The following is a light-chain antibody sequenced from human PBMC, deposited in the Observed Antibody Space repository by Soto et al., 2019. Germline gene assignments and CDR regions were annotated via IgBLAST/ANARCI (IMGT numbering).Light chain of an antibody. J-gene: IGLJ1*01. CDR2: DVS. CDR1: SSDVGGYNY. CDR3: CSYAGSLHLGV. Sequence: QSALTQPHSVSGSPGQSVTISCTGTSSDVGGYNYVSWYQQHPGKAPKLMIYDVSKRPSGVPDRFSGSKSGNTASLTISGLQAEDEADYYCCSYAGSLHLGVFGTGTKLTVL. V-gene: IGLV2-11*01.